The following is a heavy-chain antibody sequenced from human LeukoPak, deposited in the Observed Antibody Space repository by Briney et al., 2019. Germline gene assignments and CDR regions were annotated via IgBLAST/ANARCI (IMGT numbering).Heavy chain of an antibody. CDR3: ARDGGGSYGKDY. CDR2: IYYSGST. CDR1: GGSISSYY. D-gene: IGHD1-26*01. J-gene: IGHJ4*02. Sequence: PSETLSLTRTVSGGSISSYYWSWIRQPPGKGLEWIGYIYYSGSTNYNPSLKSRVTISVDTSKNQFSLKLSSVTAADTAVYYCARDGGGSYGKDYWGQGTLVTVSS. V-gene: IGHV4-59*12.